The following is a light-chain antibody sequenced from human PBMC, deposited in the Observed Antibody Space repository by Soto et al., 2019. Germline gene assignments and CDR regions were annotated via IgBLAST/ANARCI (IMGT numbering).Light chain of an antibody. V-gene: IGLV3-1*01. CDR1: KLGDKY. CDR2: QDS. J-gene: IGLJ2*01. CDR3: QAWDSSPLV. Sequence: SYELTQPPSVSVSPGQTASITCSGDKLGDKYACWYQQKPGQSPVLVIYQDSKWPSGIPERFSGSNSGNTATLTISGTQAMDEADYYCQAWDSSPLVFGGGTKLTVL.